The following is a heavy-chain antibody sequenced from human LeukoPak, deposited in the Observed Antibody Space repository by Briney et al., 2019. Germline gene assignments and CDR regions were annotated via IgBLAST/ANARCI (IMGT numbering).Heavy chain of an antibody. CDR3: AKELYTGSYFTSDY. V-gene: IGHV3-23*01. CDR1: GFTFSSYT. D-gene: IGHD1-26*01. Sequence: PGGSLRLSCTASGFTFSSYTMSWVRQAPGKGLEWVSAITGRGDSTFYADPVKGRFTISRDNSKNTLYLQMNSLRAEDTAVYYCAKELYTGSYFTSDYWGQGSLVSDSA. J-gene: IGHJ4*02. CDR2: ITGRGDST.